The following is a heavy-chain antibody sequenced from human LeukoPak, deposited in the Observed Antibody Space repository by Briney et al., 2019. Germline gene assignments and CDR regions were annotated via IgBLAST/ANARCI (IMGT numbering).Heavy chain of an antibody. J-gene: IGHJ3*02. V-gene: IGHV4-34*01. CDR3: ARGDFNCSSTSCYGSDAFDI. CDR1: GGSFSDYY. D-gene: IGHD2-2*01. Sequence: SETLPLPCPVYGGSFSDYYWSWIRQPPGKGLEWIGEINHSGSTNYNPSLKSRVTISVDRSKNQFSLKLSYVTAADTAVYYCARGDFNCSSTSCYGSDAFDIWGQGTMVTVSS. CDR2: INHSGST.